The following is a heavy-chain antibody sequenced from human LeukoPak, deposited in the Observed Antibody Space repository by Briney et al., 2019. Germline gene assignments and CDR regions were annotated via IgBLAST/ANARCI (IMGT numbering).Heavy chain of an antibody. CDR1: GGSFSGYY. CDR3: ARSLRYLNTAMYY. Sequence: SETLSLTCAVYGGSFSGYYWSWIRQPPGKGLEWIGEINHSGSTNYNPSLKSRVTISVDTSKNQFSLKLSSVTAADTAVYYCARSLRYLNTAMYYWGQGTLVTDSS. D-gene: IGHD5-18*01. V-gene: IGHV4-34*01. J-gene: IGHJ4*02. CDR2: INHSGST.